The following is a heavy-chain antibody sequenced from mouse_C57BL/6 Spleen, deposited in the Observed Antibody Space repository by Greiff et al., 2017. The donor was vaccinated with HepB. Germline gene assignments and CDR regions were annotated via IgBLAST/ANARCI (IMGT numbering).Heavy chain of an antibody. J-gene: IGHJ4*01. CDR2: IWGVGST. CDR1: GFSLTSYG. Sequence: VKVVESGPGLVAPSQSLSITCTVSGFSLTSYGVDWVRQSPGKGLEWLGVIWGVGSTNYNSALKSRLSISKDNSKSQVFLKMNSLQTDDTAMYYCARSSSLYAMDYWGQGTSVTVSS. D-gene: IGHD1-1*01. CDR3: ARSSSLYAMDY. V-gene: IGHV2-6*01.